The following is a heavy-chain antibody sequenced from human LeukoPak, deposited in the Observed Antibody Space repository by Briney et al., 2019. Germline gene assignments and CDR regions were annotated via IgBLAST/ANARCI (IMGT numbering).Heavy chain of an antibody. D-gene: IGHD2-2*02. Sequence: GGSLRLSCAASGFTFSSYSMNWVRQAPGKGLEWVSYISSSSSTIYYADSVKGRFTISRDNAKNSLYLQMNSLRAEDTAEYYCASSVVPAAILVNWFDPWGQGTLVTVSS. CDR1: GFTFSSYS. CDR3: ASSVVPAAILVNWFDP. CDR2: ISSSSSTI. V-gene: IGHV3-48*04. J-gene: IGHJ5*02.